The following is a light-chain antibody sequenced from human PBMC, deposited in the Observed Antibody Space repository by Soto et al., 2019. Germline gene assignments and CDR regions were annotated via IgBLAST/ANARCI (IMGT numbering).Light chain of an antibody. J-gene: IGLJ1*01. CDR2: DDR. CDR3: QVWDSSSDLGV. Sequence: SYELTQPPSVSVAPGQTARVTCGGNNIGSKSVHWYQQKPGQAPVLVVYDDRDRPSGIPERFSGSNSGNTATLTISRVEAGDEADYYCQVWDSSSDLGVFGTGTKLTVL. CDR1: NIGSKS. V-gene: IGLV3-21*02.